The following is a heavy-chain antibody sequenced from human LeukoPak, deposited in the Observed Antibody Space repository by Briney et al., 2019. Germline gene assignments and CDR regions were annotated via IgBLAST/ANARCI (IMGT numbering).Heavy chain of an antibody. D-gene: IGHD3-22*01. CDR2: ISSSSSYI. CDR1: GFTFSSYS. J-gene: IGHJ4*02. V-gene: IGHV3-21*01. CDR3: ARDSTYYYDSSGYYP. Sequence: GGSLRLSCAASGFTFSSYSMNWVRQAPGKGLEWVSSISSSSSYIYYADSVKHRFTISRDNAKNSLYLQMNSLRAEDTAVYYCARDSTYYYDSSGYYPRGQGTLVTVSS.